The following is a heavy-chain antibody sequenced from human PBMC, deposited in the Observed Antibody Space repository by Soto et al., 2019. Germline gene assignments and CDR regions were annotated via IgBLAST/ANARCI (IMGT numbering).Heavy chain of an antibody. Sequence: PWETLSLTCTVSGDSISSGSYWGWIRQPPGEGPEWIASIYHGGTTSYNPSLKSRISISVDTSKNQFSLRLTSVTAADTATYYCARVHVMVVAGSTFDYWGPGTLVTVSS. CDR1: GDSISSGSY. D-gene: IGHD6-19*01. CDR2: IYHGGTT. V-gene: IGHV4-38-2*02. J-gene: IGHJ4*03. CDR3: ARVHVMVVAGSTFDY.